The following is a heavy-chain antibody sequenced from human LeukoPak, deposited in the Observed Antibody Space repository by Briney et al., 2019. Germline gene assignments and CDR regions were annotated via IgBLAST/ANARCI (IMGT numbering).Heavy chain of an antibody. J-gene: IGHJ4*02. CDR1: GFPFSSHV. CDR2: INHNGEAI. V-gene: IGHV3-48*02. D-gene: IGHD6-19*01. Sequence: GGSLRLSCAASGFPFSSHVLSWVRQAPGKGLEWIAYINHNGEAIYYPDFVKGRFIISRDNAKNSLFLQMNDLRDEDTAVYYCARWRSLWSEFDYWGQGTLVTVSS. CDR3: ARWRSLWSEFDY.